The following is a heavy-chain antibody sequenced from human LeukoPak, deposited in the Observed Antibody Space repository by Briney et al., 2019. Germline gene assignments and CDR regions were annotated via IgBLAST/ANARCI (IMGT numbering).Heavy chain of an antibody. D-gene: IGHD3-10*01. CDR1: GFVLSTNGVG. V-gene: IGHV2-5*02. J-gene: IGHJ4*02. CDR2: IYWDDDQ. CDR3: ARLLFGDLKFDY. Sequence: SGPTLVKPTQTLTLTCTVSGFVLSTNGVGVGWIRQPPGKALEWLALIYWDDDQRYNPSLKSRLTITKDTSKNQVVLTVTDMDPVDTATYYCARLLFGDLKFDYWGQGTLVTVSS.